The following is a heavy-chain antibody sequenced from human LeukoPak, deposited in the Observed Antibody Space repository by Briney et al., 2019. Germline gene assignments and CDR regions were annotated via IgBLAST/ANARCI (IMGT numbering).Heavy chain of an antibody. J-gene: IGHJ4*02. CDR2: ISGSGAST. D-gene: IGHD3-22*01. CDR3: AKGSYYDSSGSFYFDY. V-gene: IGHV3-23*01. Sequence: PGGSLRLSCAASGFIFSNYGMNWVRQAPGKGLEWVSSISGSGASTYYADSVKGRFTVSRDNSKDTLYLQMNSLRAEDTAVYYCAKGSYYDSSGSFYFDYWGQGTLVTVSS. CDR1: GFIFSNYG.